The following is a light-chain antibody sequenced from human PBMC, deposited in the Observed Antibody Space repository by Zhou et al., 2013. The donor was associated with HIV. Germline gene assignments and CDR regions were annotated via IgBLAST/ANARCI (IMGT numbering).Light chain of an antibody. J-gene: IGKJ5*01. Sequence: DIQMTQSPSSLSASVGDRVTITCRASQSISSYLNWYQQKPGKAPKLLIYAASSLQSGVPSRFSGSGSGTDFTLTISSLQPEDFATYYCQQLNSYPLTFGQGTRL. CDR2: AAS. CDR1: QSISSY. CDR3: QQLNSYPLT. V-gene: IGKV1-39*01.